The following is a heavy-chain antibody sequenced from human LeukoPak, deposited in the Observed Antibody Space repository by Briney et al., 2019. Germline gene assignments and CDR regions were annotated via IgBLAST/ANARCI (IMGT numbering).Heavy chain of an antibody. J-gene: IGHJ4*02. D-gene: IGHD4-17*01. CDR2: ISAYNGNT. CDR3: ASKVITGTTQDQYFDS. Sequence: ASVKVSCKASGYTFISYGISWVRQAPGQGLEWMGWISAYNGNTNYAQKLQGRVTMTTDTSTSTAYMELSSITSEDSAVYYCASKVITGTTQDQYFDSWGQGTLVTVSS. CDR1: GYTFISYG. V-gene: IGHV1-18*01.